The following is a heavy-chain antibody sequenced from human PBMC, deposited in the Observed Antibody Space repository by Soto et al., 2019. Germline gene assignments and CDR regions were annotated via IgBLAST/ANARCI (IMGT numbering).Heavy chain of an antibody. V-gene: IGHV3-30*18. D-gene: IGHD3-10*01. J-gene: IGHJ5*02. CDR3: AKDLGLDASASYPYH. Sequence: ESGGGVVQPGRSLRLSCAASGLTFSSFGMHWVRHTPGKGLEWLAVISYDGSHKLHADSVQGRFTISRDNSKNTVSLQMNSLRTEDTAVYYCAKDLGLDASASYPYHWGQGTLVTVSS. CDR2: ISYDGSHK. CDR1: GLTFSSFG.